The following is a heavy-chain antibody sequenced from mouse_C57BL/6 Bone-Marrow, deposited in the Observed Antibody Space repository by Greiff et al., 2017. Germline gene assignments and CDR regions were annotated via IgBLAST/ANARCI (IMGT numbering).Heavy chain of an antibody. V-gene: IGHV6-6*01. Sequence: EVQLQESGGGLVQPGGSMKLSCAASGFTFSDAWMDWVRQSPEKGLEWVAEIRNRANNHAPYCDESVKGRFTIARDDSKSSVYLQMYSIRADDTGIYHCTPYDAYYVHYAMDYWGQGTSVTVSS. CDR1: GFTFSDAW. CDR2: IRNRANNHAP. J-gene: IGHJ4*01. D-gene: IGHD2-3*01. CDR3: TPYDAYYVHYAMDY.